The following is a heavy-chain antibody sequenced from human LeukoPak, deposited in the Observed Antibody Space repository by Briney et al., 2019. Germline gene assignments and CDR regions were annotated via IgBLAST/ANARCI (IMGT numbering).Heavy chain of an antibody. Sequence: PSETLSLTCAVYGGSFSGYYWSWIRQPPGKGLEWIGEINHSGSTNYNPSLKSRVTISVDTSKNQFSLTLNSVTAADTAVYYCARLGHDSSGYYSYFDYWGQGTLVTVSS. V-gene: IGHV4-34*01. CDR3: ARLGHDSSGYYSYFDY. J-gene: IGHJ4*02. CDR1: GGSFSGYY. D-gene: IGHD3-22*01. CDR2: INHSGST.